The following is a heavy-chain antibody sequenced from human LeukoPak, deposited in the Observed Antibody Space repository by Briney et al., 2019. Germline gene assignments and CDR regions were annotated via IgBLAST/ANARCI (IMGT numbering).Heavy chain of an antibody. D-gene: IGHD3-22*01. J-gene: IGHJ4*02. Sequence: GGSLRLSCTASGFTFSGYGMNWIRQAPGKGLEWVSSFGTRSTSVYHAGSVKGRFAISRDNAKDSLYLQMNSLRAEDTALYYCAREVSEGFDFWGQGTLVTVSS. CDR3: AREVSEGFDF. V-gene: IGHV3-21*01. CDR1: GFTFSGYG. CDR2: FGTRSTSV.